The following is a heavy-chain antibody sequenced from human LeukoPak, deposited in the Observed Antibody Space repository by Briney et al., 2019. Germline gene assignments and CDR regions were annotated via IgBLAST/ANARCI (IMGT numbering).Heavy chain of an antibody. J-gene: IGHJ3*02. D-gene: IGHD6-19*01. CDR2: IIPIFGTA. Sequence: GASVKVSCKASGGTFISYAISWVRQAPGQGLEWMGGIIPIFGTANYAQKFQGRVTITADESTSTAYMELSSLRSEDTAVYYCRGYSSGWYFKGAFDIWGQGTMVTVSS. CDR3: RGYSSGWYFKGAFDI. V-gene: IGHV1-69*13. CDR1: GGTFISYA.